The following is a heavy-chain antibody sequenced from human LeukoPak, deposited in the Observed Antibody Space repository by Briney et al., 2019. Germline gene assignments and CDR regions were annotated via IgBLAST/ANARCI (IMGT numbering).Heavy chain of an antibody. D-gene: IGHD3-10*01. J-gene: IGHJ5*02. CDR1: GYTFTSYA. V-gene: IGHV1-3*01. Sequence: GASVKVSCKASGYTFTSYAMHWVRQAPGQRLEWMGWINAGNGNTKYSQKFQGRVTITRDTSASTAYMELSSLRSEDTAVYYCARLPTMVRGVIGFDPWGQGTLVTVSS. CDR3: ARLPTMVRGVIGFDP. CDR2: INAGNGNT.